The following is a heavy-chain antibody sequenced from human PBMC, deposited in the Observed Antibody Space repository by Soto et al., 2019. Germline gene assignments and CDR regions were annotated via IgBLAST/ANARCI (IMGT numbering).Heavy chain of an antibody. D-gene: IGHD2-2*03. CDR1: GFTFSRYW. J-gene: IGHJ3*02. Sequence: HPGGSLRLSCAASGFTFSRYWMHWVRQAPGKGLVWVSRINIYGSSTDYADSVKGRFTISRDNAKNMLYLQMNSLRVEDSAVYYCARGWIGDLNDAFDIWGQGTMVTVSS. CDR3: ARGWIGDLNDAFDI. V-gene: IGHV3-74*01. CDR2: INIYGSST.